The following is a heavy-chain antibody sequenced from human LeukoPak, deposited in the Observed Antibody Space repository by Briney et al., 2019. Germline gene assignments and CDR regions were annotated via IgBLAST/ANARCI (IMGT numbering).Heavy chain of an antibody. CDR2: INHSGST. J-gene: IGHJ4*02. D-gene: IGHD3-10*01. V-gene: IGHV4-34*01. Sequence: SETLSLTCAVYGGSFSGYYWSWIRQPPGKGLEWIGEINHSGSTNYNPSLKSRVTISVDTSKNQFSLKLSSVTAADTAVYYCAKDSELFYYGFGTDYWGQGTPVTVSS. CDR1: GGSFSGYY. CDR3: AKDSELFYYGFGTDY.